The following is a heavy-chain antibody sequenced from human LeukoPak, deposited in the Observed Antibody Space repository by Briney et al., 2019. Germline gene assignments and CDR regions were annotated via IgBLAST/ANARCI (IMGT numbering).Heavy chain of an antibody. Sequence: GGSLRLSCAASGFTVSSNYMSWVRQAPGKGLEWVSVIYSGGSTYYADSVEGRFTISRDNSKNTLYLQMNSLRAEDTAVYYCAREVVRYYYDSSGYYYYGMDVWGQGTTVTVSS. J-gene: IGHJ6*02. CDR3: AREVVRYYYDSSGYYYYGMDV. D-gene: IGHD3-22*01. CDR2: IYSGGST. V-gene: IGHV3-66*01. CDR1: GFTVSSNY.